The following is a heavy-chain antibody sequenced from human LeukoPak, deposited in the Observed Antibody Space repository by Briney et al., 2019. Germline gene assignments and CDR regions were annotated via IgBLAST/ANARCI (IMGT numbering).Heavy chain of an antibody. D-gene: IGHD2-21*02. V-gene: IGHV3-7*04. J-gene: IGHJ4*02. CDR2: IKKDGSEK. CDR1: GFTFSSYW. CDR3: ARNRDSN. Sequence: QPGGSLRLSYAASGFTFSSYWMSWVRQAPGKGLEWVANIKKDGSEKYYVDSVKGRSTISRDNAKKSLYLQMISLRAEDTAVYYCARNRDSNWGQGTLVTVSS.